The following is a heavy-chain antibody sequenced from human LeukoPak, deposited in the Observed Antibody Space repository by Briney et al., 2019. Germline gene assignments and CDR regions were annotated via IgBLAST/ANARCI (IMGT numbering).Heavy chain of an antibody. CDR2: IYYSGST. J-gene: IGHJ4*02. CDR1: GGSVSSGSYY. Sequence: PSETLSLTCTVSGGSVSSGSYYWSWIRQPPGKGLEWIGYIYYSGSTNYNPSLKSRVTISVDTSKNQFSLKLSSVTAADTAVYYCARYCSSTRCPDVDYWGQGTLVTVSS. D-gene: IGHD2-2*01. V-gene: IGHV4-61*01. CDR3: ARYCSSTRCPDVDY.